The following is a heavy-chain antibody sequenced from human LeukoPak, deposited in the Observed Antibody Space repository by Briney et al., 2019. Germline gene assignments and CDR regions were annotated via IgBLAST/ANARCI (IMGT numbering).Heavy chain of an antibody. CDR2: IYPGDSDT. V-gene: IGHV5-51*01. CDR3: ARRAYSSDWRQYNWFDP. J-gene: IGHJ5*02. CDR1: GYSFGSYW. Sequence: GESLKISCQGSGYSFGSYWIGWLRQSPEKGLEWMGIIYPGDSDTKYSPSFEGQVTISADMSINTAYLQWNSLKASDTAMYYCARRAYSSDWRQYNWFDPWGQGTLVTVSS. D-gene: IGHD6-25*01.